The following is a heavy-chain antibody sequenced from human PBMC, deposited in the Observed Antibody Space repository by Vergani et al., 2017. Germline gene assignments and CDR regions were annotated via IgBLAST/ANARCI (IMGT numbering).Heavy chain of an antibody. J-gene: IGHJ5*02. Sequence: QLLESGGGLIQPGGSLRLSCAASGFTFSSYGMHWVRQAPGKGLEWVAVIWYDGSNKYYADSVKGRFTISRDNSKNTLYLQMNSLRAEDTAVYYCARDGSRRIGNWFDPWGQGTLVTVSS. CDR1: GFTFSSYG. CDR3: ARDGSRRIGNWFDP. V-gene: IGHV3-33*01. CDR2: IWYDGSNK. D-gene: IGHD6-13*01.